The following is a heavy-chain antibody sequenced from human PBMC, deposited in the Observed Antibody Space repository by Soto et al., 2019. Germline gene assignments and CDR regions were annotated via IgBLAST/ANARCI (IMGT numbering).Heavy chain of an antibody. V-gene: IGHV1-46*03. CDR3: SRTDPGETSPFDH. CDR1: GYIFTSYY. J-gene: IGHJ4*02. CDR2: INPFDGSR. D-gene: IGHD3-10*01. Sequence: GASVKVSCKASGYIFTSYYLHWVRQAPGQGLEWMGWINPFDGSRMFAQSFQGRVTMTRDTSTSTVYMELSGLRSEDTAVYYCSRTDPGETSPFDHWGQGTLVTVSS.